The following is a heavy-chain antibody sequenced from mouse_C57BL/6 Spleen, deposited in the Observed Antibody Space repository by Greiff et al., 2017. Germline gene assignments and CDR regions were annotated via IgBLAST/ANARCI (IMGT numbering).Heavy chain of an antibody. V-gene: IGHV1-69*01. Sequence: QVQLQQPGAELVMPGASVKLSCKASGYTFTSYWMHWVKQRPGQGLEWIGKIDPSDSYTNYNQKFKGKFTLTVDKSASTAYMQLSSLTSEDSAVYYCARSPITTVVGGGYFDYWGQGTTLTVSS. J-gene: IGHJ2*01. CDR1: GYTFTSYW. CDR3: ARSPITTVVGGGYFDY. D-gene: IGHD1-1*01. CDR2: IDPSDSYT.